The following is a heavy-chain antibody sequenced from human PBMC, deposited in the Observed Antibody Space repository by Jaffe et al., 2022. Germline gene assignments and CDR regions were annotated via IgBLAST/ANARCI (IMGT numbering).Heavy chain of an antibody. V-gene: IGHV3-48*03. CDR3: ARTTPYSFDY. J-gene: IGHJ4*02. CDR2: ISSGGSTI. CDR1: GFTFSSYR. Sequence: EVQLVESGGGLVQPGGSLRLSCAASGFTFSSYRMNWVRQAPGKGLEWVSYISSGGSTIYYADSVKGRFTISRDNAKNSLYLQMNSLRAEDTAVYYCARTTPYSFDYWGQGTLVTVSS. D-gene: IGHD2-15*01.